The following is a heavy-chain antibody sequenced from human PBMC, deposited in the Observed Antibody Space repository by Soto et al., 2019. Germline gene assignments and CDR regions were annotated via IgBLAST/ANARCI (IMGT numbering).Heavy chain of an antibody. CDR2: ISYHSGTI. V-gene: IGHV3-9*01. Sequence: EVQLVESRGGLVQPGRSLRLSCAASGFTFDEYAMQWVRQAPGKGLEWVSGISYHSGTIGYADSVKGRFTISRDNARNSLYLQMNSLRPEDTALYFCAKGEDRGYSYGPDYWGQGTPVTVSS. D-gene: IGHD5-18*01. CDR3: AKGEDRGYSYGPDY. J-gene: IGHJ4*02. CDR1: GFTFDEYA.